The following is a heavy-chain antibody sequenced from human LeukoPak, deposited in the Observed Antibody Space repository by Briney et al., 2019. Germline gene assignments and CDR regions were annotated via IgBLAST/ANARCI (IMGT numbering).Heavy chain of an antibody. CDR1: GGSLSSGGYY. J-gene: IGHJ4*02. Sequence: PSETLSLTCTVSGGSLSSGGYYWSWIRQHPGKGLEWIGYIYYSGSTYYNPSLKSRVTISVDTSKNQFSLKLSSVTAADTAVYYCAGYCSGGSCRQFYFDYWGQGTLVTVSS. V-gene: IGHV4-31*03. CDR3: AGYCSGGSCRQFYFDY. CDR2: IYYSGST. D-gene: IGHD2-15*01.